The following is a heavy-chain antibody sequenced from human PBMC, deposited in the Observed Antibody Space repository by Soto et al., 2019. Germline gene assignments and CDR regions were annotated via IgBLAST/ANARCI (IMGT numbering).Heavy chain of an antibody. J-gene: IGHJ6*02. CDR2: MNPNSGNT. V-gene: IGHV1-8*01. CDR3: ARYCISTSCYFHYCYGMDV. D-gene: IGHD2-2*01. Sequence: QVQLVQSGAEVKKPGASVKVSCKASGYTFTSYDINWVRQATGQGLEWMGWMNPNSGNTGYAQKFQGRVTITRNTSISTAYMELSSLRSEDTAVYYCARYCISTSCYFHYCYGMDVWGQGTMVTVSS. CDR1: GYTFTSYD.